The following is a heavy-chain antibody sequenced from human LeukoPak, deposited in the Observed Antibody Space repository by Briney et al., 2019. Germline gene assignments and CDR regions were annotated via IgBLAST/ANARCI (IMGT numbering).Heavy chain of an antibody. D-gene: IGHD6-6*01. CDR2: IWYNGGNE. CDR1: GFTFSNYG. J-gene: IGHJ6*03. Sequence: GRSLRLSCAASGFTFSNYGMHWVRQAPGKGLEWVALIWYNGGNEYYADSVKGRFTISRDNSKNTLCLQMNGLRAEDTAVYYCAKAGYSSSSFDYYYYMDVWGKGTTVTVSS. CDR3: AKAGYSSSSFDYYYYMDV. V-gene: IGHV3-33*06.